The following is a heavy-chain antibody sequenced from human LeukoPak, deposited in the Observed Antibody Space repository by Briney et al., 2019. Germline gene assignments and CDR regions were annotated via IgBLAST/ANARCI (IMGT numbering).Heavy chain of an antibody. Sequence: GASVKVSCKASGYTFTSYYMQWVRQAPGQGLEWMGIINPSGGSTSYAQKFQGRVSMTRDTSTSTVYMELSSLRSEDTAVYYCAREQDSSGWLEDYYGMDVWGQGTTVTVSS. CDR3: AREQDSSGWLEDYYGMDV. CDR2: INPSGGST. V-gene: IGHV1-46*01. J-gene: IGHJ6*02. CDR1: GYTFTSYY. D-gene: IGHD6-19*01.